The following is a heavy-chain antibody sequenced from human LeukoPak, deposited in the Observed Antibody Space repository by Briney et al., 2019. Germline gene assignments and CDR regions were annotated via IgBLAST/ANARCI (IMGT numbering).Heavy chain of an antibody. CDR1: GFTFSSYA. J-gene: IGHJ4*02. CDR2: ISGSGGST. D-gene: IGHD5-18*01. V-gene: IGHV3-23*01. CDR3: AKAGIIQLRSSFDY. Sequence: PGGSLRLSCAASGFTFSSYAMSGVRQAPGKGLEWVSAISGSGGSTYYADSVKGRFTISRDNSKNTLYLQMNSLRAEDTAVYYCAKAGIIQLRSSFDYWGQGTLVTVYS.